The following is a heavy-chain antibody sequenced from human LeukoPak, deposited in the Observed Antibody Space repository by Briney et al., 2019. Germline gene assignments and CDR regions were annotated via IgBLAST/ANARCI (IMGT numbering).Heavy chain of an antibody. Sequence: SETLSLTCTVSGYSISSGYYWGWIRQPPGKGLEWIGSIYHSGSTYYNPSLKSRVTISVDTSKNQFSLKLSSVTAADTAVYYCALGEYDSSGYRHFDYWGQGTLVTVSS. CDR2: IYHSGST. D-gene: IGHD3-22*01. CDR3: ALGEYDSSGYRHFDY. V-gene: IGHV4-38-2*02. J-gene: IGHJ4*02. CDR1: GYSISSGYY.